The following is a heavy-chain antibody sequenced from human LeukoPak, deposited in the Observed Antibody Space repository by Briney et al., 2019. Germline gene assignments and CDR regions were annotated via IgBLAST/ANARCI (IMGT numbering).Heavy chain of an antibody. J-gene: IGHJ6*02. V-gene: IGHV3-30-3*01. CDR2: ISYDGSNK. CDR3: ARDCSGGSCYLDLYYYGMDV. Sequence: WVRQAPGKGLEWVAVISYDGSNKYYADSVKGRFTISRDNAKNSLYLQMNSLRAEDTAVYYCARDCSGGSCYLDLYYYGMDVWGQGTTVTVSS. D-gene: IGHD2-15*01.